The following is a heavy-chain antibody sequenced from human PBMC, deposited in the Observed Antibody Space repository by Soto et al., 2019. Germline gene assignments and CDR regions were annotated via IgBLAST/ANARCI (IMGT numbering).Heavy chain of an antibody. CDR3: ARGDTPMITGMDSFDI. CDR1: GVTLSRYW. Sequence: PXGSLRLSCSAAGVTLSRYWMNWVRQAPGKGLEWVANIKQDGTEKNYVDSVKGRFTISRDNAKNSLYLQMDSLRAEDTAVYFCARGDTPMITGMDSFDIWGQGALVTVSS. V-gene: IGHV3-7*01. CDR2: IKQDGTEK. J-gene: IGHJ3*02. D-gene: IGHD5-18*01.